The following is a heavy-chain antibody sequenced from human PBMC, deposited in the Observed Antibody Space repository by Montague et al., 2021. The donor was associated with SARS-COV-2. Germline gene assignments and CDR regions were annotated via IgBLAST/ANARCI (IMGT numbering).Heavy chain of an antibody. CDR1: GFTFSDYY. D-gene: IGHD2-15*01. Sequence: SLRLSCAASGFTFSDYYMSWIRQAPGTGLEWVSYISSSASIIYYADSVRGRFTISRDNSKNSLFLQMNSLRAEDTAVYYCARGPYCSGGGCYYWGQGTLVTVSS. CDR2: ISSSASII. J-gene: IGHJ4*02. V-gene: IGHV3-11*01. CDR3: ARGPYCSGGGCYY.